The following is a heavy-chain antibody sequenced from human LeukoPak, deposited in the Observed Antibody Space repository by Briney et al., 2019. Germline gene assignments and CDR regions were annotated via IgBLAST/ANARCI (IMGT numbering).Heavy chain of an antibody. CDR3: ARAHLAEMATILAWFDP. D-gene: IGHD5-24*01. CDR2: IYYSGST. Sequence: SETLSLTCTVSGGSISSYYWSWIRQPPGKGLEWIGYIYYSGSTNYNPSLKSRVTISVDTSKNQFSLKLSSVTAADTAVYYCARAHLAEMATILAWFDPWGQGTLVTVSS. V-gene: IGHV4-59*01. J-gene: IGHJ5*02. CDR1: GGSISSYY.